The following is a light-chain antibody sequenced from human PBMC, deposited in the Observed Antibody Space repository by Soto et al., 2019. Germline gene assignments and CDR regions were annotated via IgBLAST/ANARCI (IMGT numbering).Light chain of an antibody. V-gene: IGKV3-15*01. CDR2: AST. Sequence: EIVMTQSPAILSVSPGERATLSCRARQSVSGNLAWYQQTPGQPPRLLISASTTRAPGVPDRFSGSGSGTDVSLTISSLQSEDFPVYYCQQYNNWPPETFGQGTKLEIK. CDR1: QSVSGN. J-gene: IGKJ2*01. CDR3: QQYNNWPPET.